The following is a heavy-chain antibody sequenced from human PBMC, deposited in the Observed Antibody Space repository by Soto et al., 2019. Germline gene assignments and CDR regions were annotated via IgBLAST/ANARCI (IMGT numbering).Heavy chain of an antibody. Sequence: SVKVSCKASGGTFSIYAISCVLQSPLQWLEWMGGIIPIFGTANYAQKFQGRVTITADESTSTAYMELSSLRSEDTAVYYCARDVAAAAHYYYYGMDVWGQGTTVTVSS. D-gene: IGHD6-13*01. J-gene: IGHJ6*02. CDR3: ARDVAAAAHYYYYGMDV. CDR1: GGTFSIYA. V-gene: IGHV1-69*13. CDR2: IIPIFGTA.